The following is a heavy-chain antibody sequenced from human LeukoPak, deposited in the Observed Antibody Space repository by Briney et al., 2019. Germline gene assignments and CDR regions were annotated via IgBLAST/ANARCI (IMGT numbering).Heavy chain of an antibody. CDR3: ARGERYGRSNY. CDR2: INSDGSST. D-gene: IGHD3-16*01. V-gene: IGHV3-74*01. CDR1: RFTFSTYW. Sequence: GGSLRLSCAASRFTFSTYWMHWVRQAPGKGLVWVSRINSDGSSTSYADSVKGRFTISRDNAKNTLYLQMNSLRAEDTAVYQCARGERYGRSNYWGQGTLVTVSS. J-gene: IGHJ4*02.